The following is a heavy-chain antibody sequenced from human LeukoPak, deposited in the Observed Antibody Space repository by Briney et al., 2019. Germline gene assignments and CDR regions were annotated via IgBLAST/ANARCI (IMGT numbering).Heavy chain of an antibody. D-gene: IGHD6-13*01. V-gene: IGHV4-34*01. J-gene: IGHJ5*02. CDR2: INHSGST. CDR3: ATTVAAGRLNWFDP. Sequence: SETLSLTCAVYGGSFSGYYWSWIRQPPGKGLEWIGEINHSGSTNYNPSLKSRVTISVDTSKNQFSLKLSSVTAADTAAYYCATTVAAGRLNWFDPWGQGTLVTVSS. CDR1: GGSFSGYY.